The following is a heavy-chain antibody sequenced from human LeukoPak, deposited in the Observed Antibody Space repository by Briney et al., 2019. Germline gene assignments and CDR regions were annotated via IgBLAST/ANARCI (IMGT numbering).Heavy chain of an antibody. D-gene: IGHD6-19*01. J-gene: IGHJ4*02. CDR1: GLTFSSYV. Sequence: GGSLRLSCGASGLTFSSYVMSWVRQAPGQGLEWVSAISGSGDVSSYADAVKGRFTISRDNSKNTLYLQMNSLRAEDTAVYYCARDGGWYFDYWGQGTLVTVSS. CDR2: ISGSGDVS. V-gene: IGHV3-23*01. CDR3: ARDGGWYFDY.